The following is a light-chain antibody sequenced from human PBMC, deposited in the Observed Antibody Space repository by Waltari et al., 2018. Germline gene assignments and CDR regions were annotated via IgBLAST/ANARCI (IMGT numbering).Light chain of an antibody. J-gene: IGLJ3*02. Sequence: HLVLTQSPSASASLGASVKLTCTLSSGHSSNIIASLQQQPEKGPRYLMKVNSDGSHSKGDEIPDRFSGSSSGAERYLTISTVQSEDEADYYCQTGGHGTWVFGGGTKLTVL. CDR1: SGHSSNI. V-gene: IGLV4-69*01. CDR2: VNSDGSH. CDR3: QTGGHGTWV.